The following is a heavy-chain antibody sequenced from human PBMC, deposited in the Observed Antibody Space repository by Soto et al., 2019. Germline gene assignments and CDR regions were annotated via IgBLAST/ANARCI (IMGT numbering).Heavy chain of an antibody. CDR3: ARQYYGSGFDI. J-gene: IGHJ3*02. CDR1: GGSISSYY. CDR2: IYYSGST. Sequence: SETLSLTCTVSGGSISSYYWSWIRQPPGKGLEWIGYIYYSGSTNYNPSLKSRVTISVDTSKNQFSLKLSSVTAADTAVYYCARQYYGSGFDIWAQGTMVTVSS. D-gene: IGHD3-10*01. V-gene: IGHV4-59*08.